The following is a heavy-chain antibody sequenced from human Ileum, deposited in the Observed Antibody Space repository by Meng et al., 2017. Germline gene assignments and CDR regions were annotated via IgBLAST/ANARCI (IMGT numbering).Heavy chain of an antibody. V-gene: IGHV4-30-4*01. Sequence: QVQLQESGPGLVKPSQTLSLTCPLSGGSISSGDYYWSWIRQPPGKGLEWIGYIYYSGSTYYNPSLKSRVTISVDTSKNQFSLKLSSVTAADTAVYYCARENTIFGVVWGSWFDPWGQGTLVTVSS. D-gene: IGHD3-3*01. J-gene: IGHJ5*02. CDR3: ARENTIFGVVWGSWFDP. CDR2: IYYSGST. CDR1: GGSISSGDYY.